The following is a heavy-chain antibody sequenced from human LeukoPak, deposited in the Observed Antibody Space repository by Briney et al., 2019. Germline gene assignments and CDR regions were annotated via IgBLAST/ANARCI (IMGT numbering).Heavy chain of an antibody. CDR2: IKSKSDGETR. CDR3: ITDPGDYENF. V-gene: IGHV3-15*01. D-gene: IGHD4-17*01. CDR1: GFSFSNAW. Sequence: GGSLRLSCAASGFSFSNAWMSWVRQAPGKGLEWVGRIKSKSDGETRDYAAPVRGRFAISRDDSKNTLLLLMNSLKTDDTAVYFCITDPGDYENFWGQGTLVTVSS. J-gene: IGHJ4*02.